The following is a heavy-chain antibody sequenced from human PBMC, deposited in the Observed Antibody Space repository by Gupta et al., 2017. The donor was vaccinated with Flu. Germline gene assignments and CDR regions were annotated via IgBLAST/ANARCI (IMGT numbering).Heavy chain of an antibody. CDR1: GFTFSSYA. V-gene: IGHV3-23*01. Sequence: EVQLLESGGGLVQPGGSLRLSCAASGFTFSSYALSWVRQAPGKGLGGVSAISGSAGSTYYADSGKGRFTISRDNSKGTLYLQLNSLRAEDTAVYYCAKHTVTNYFDSWGQGTLVTVSS. J-gene: IGHJ4*02. D-gene: IGHD4-17*01. CDR3: AKHTVTNYFDS. CDR2: ISGSAGST.